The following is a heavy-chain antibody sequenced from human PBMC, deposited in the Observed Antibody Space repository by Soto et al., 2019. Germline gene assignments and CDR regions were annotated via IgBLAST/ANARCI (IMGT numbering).Heavy chain of an antibody. CDR2: ISWNSGII. V-gene: IGHV3-9*01. CDR3: TKDIECGGSDLNHAFDV. D-gene: IGHD1-26*01. Sequence: EMQLVESGGGLVQPGRSLRLSCAASGFTFDDYAMHWVRQPPGKGLEWVAGISWNSGIIEYADSVKGRFTISRDSAKNSLFLQMNSLKPEDTALYDCTKDIECGGSDLNHAFDVWGQGTMVSVSS. J-gene: IGHJ3*01. CDR1: GFTFDDYA.